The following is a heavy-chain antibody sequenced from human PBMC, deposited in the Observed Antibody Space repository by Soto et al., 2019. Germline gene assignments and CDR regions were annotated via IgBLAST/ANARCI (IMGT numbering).Heavy chain of an antibody. CDR1: GYSFGKHW. Sequence: PGESLKISCQTSGYSFGKHWIGWVRQLPGKGLEWMGVVYPGDSDTIYGPSFQGQVTISADNSITTAYLQWSSLKASDSGIYYCARRAYDSGWPYIDHWGQGVQVTVSS. V-gene: IGHV5-51*01. J-gene: IGHJ4*02. CDR2: VYPGDSDT. D-gene: IGHD3-22*01. CDR3: ARRAYDSGWPYIDH.